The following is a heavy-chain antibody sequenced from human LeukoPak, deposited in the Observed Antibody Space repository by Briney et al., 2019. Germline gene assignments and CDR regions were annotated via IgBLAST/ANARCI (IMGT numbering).Heavy chain of an antibody. CDR2: INRAGSTT. D-gene: IGHD3-10*01. CDR3: ARDKKSGESSEIDY. V-gene: IGHV3-74*03. J-gene: IGHJ4*02. CDR1: GFTFSNYW. Sequence: PGGSLRLSCAASGFTFSNYWVHWVRHAPGKGLVWVSRINRAGSTTKYADSVKGRFTFSRDNAKNTLDLQMNSLRAEDTAVYYCARDKKSGESSEIDYWGQGTLVTVSS.